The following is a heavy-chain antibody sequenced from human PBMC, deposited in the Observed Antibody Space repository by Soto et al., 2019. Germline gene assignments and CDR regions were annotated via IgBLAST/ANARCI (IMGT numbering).Heavy chain of an antibody. Sequence: SETLSLTCAVSGGSVSNKTYYWSWIRQPPGKRLEGIVYVYYSGTTNYNPSLRSRVTIAVDLFKNQFSLRLSSVTTADTALYYCARTTAVPNTLRSRYFFDYWGQGTLVTVSS. J-gene: IGHJ4*02. V-gene: IGHV4-61*01. CDR2: VYYSGTT. D-gene: IGHD4-17*01. CDR1: GGSVSNKTYY. CDR3: ARTTAVPNTLRSRYFFDY.